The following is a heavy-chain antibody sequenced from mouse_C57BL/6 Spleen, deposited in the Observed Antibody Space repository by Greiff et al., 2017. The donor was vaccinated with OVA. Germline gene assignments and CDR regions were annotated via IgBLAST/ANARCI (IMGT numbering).Heavy chain of an antibody. D-gene: IGHD1-1*01. Sequence: QVQLQQPGAELVKPGASVTLSCKASGYTFTDYEMHWVKQTPVHGLEWIGAIDPETGGTAYNQKFKGKAILTADKSSSTAYMELRSLTSEDSAVYYCTRKDGSVFDYWGQCTTLTVSS. V-gene: IGHV1-15*01. J-gene: IGHJ2*01. CDR1: GYTFTDYE. CDR2: IDPETGGT. CDR3: TRKDGSVFDY.